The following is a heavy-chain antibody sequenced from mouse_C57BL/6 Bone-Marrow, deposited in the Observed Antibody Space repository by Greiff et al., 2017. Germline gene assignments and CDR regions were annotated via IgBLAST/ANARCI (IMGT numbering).Heavy chain of an antibody. D-gene: IGHD2-1*01. Sequence: EVMLVESGGGLVQPGESLKLSCESNEYEFPSHDMSWVRKTPEKRLELVAAINSDGGSTYYPDTMERRFIISRDNTKKTLYLQMSSLRSEDTALYYCARQATMVTRTGAMDYWGQGTSVTVSS. CDR2: INSDGGST. CDR3: ARQATMVTRTGAMDY. CDR1: EYEFPSHD. J-gene: IGHJ4*01. V-gene: IGHV5-2*03.